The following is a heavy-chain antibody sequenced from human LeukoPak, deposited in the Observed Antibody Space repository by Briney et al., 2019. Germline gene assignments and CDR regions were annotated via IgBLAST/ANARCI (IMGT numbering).Heavy chain of an antibody. D-gene: IGHD3-22*01. V-gene: IGHV4-59*13. J-gene: IGHJ3*02. CDR3: ARGGYYYDSDAFDI. CDR2: IYYSGST. CDR1: GGSISSYY. Sequence: SETLSLTCTVSGGSISSYYWSWIRQPPGKGLEWIGYIYYSGSTNYNPSLKSRVTISVDTSKNQFSLKLSSVTAADTAVYYYARGGYYYDSDAFDIWGQGTMVTVSS.